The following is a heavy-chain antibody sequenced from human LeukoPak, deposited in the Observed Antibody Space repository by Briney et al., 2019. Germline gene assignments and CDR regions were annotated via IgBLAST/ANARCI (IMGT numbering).Heavy chain of an antibody. CDR2: ISGSGGST. CDR3: AKAKEVTMIVVVITSLDY. CDR1: GFTFSSYA. V-gene: IGHV3-23*01. J-gene: IGHJ4*02. Sequence: GGSLRLSCAASGFTFSSYAMSWARQAPGKGLEWVSAISGSGGSTYYADSVKGRFTISRDNSKNTLYLQMNSLRAEDTAVYYCAKAKEVTMIVVVITSLDYWGQGTLVTVSS. D-gene: IGHD3-22*01.